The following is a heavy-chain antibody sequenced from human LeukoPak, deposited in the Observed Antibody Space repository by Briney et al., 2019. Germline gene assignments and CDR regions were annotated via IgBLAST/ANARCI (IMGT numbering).Heavy chain of an antibody. CDR3: LTIVKTDLDAFDI. V-gene: IGHV3-33*03. CDR2: IWYDGSKK. CDR1: GFTFSSNG. D-gene: IGHD2-21*01. Sequence: PGGSLRLSCAASGFTFSSNGMHWVRQAPGKGLEWVALIWYDGSKKYYADSVKGRFTISRDNAKSTLSLQMNSLRAEDTAVYYCLTIVKTDLDAFDIWGQGTKVTVSS. J-gene: IGHJ3*02.